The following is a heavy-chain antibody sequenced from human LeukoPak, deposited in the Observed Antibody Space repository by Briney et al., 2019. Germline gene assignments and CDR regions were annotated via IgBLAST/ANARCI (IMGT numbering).Heavy chain of an antibody. Sequence: GGSLRLSCAASGFTFSRYTVNWVRQAPGKGLEWVSSISSISGYIFYADSVKGRITVARDNAKNSVYLQMISLRAEDTAVYYCARDVSSGSRGWLDPWGQGTLVTVSS. D-gene: IGHD1-26*01. J-gene: IGHJ5*02. CDR1: GFTFSRYT. V-gene: IGHV3-21*01. CDR2: ISSISGYI. CDR3: ARDVSSGSRGWLDP.